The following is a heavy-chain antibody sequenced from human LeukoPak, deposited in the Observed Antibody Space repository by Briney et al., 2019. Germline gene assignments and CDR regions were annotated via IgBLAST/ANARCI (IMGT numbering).Heavy chain of an antibody. D-gene: IGHD6-13*01. CDR2: ISGSGGST. CDR3: AAVPWGDKPSSWYVDFDY. Sequence: GGSLRLSCAASGFTFTSYAMSWVRQAPEKGLEWVSGISGSGGSTYYADSVKGRFTISRDNSKNTLYLQMNSLRSEDTAVYYCAAVPWGDKPSSWYVDFDYWGQGTLVTVSS. J-gene: IGHJ4*02. CDR1: GFTFTSYA. V-gene: IGHV3-23*01.